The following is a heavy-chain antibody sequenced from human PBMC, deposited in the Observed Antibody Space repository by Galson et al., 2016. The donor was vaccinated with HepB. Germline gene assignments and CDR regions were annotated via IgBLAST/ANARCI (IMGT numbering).Heavy chain of an antibody. V-gene: IGHV4-39*01. Sequence: ETLSLTCTVSGGSISSSSYYWGWIRQPPGKGLEWIGSIYYSGSTYYNPSLKSRVTISVDTSKNQFSLKLSSVTAADAAVYYCARRVAVAGIYYFDYWGRGTLVTVSS. D-gene: IGHD6-19*01. CDR3: ARRVAVAGIYYFDY. J-gene: IGHJ4*01. CDR1: GGSISSSSYY. CDR2: IYYSGST.